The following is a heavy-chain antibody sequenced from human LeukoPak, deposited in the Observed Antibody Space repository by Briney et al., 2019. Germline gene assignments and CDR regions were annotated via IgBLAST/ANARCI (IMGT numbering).Heavy chain of an antibody. Sequence: PSETPSLTCTVSGGSISSYYWSWIRQPPGKGLEWIGYIYYSGSTNYNPSLKSRVTISVDTSKNQFSLKLSSVTAADTAVYYCARALTSYSYGPLDWGQGTLVTVSS. V-gene: IGHV4-59*01. CDR2: IYYSGST. D-gene: IGHD5-18*01. CDR1: GGSISSYY. CDR3: ARALTSYSYGPLD. J-gene: IGHJ4*02.